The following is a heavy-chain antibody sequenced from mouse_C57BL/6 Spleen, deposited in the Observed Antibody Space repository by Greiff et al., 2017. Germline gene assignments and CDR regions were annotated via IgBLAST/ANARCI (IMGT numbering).Heavy chain of an antibody. Sequence: EVQLQQSGPELVKPGASVKISCKASGYTFTDYYMNWVKQSHGKSLEWIGDINPNNGGTSYNQKFKGKATLTVDKSSSTAYMELRSLTSEDSAVYYCARRWFRLFDYWGHGTTLTVSS. CDR1: GYTFTDYY. J-gene: IGHJ2*01. D-gene: IGHD1-1*02. V-gene: IGHV1-26*01. CDR2: INPNNGGT. CDR3: ARRWFRLFDY.